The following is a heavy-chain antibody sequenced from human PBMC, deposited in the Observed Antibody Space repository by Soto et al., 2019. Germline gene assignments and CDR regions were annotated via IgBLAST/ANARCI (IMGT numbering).Heavy chain of an antibody. J-gene: IGHJ6*02. CDR1: GGTFSSYA. CDR2: IFPIFGTA. CDR3: ASPNRYRSSTSSYYNYNGMDV. V-gene: IGHV1-69*06. D-gene: IGHD2-2*01. Sequence: GASVKVSCKASGGTFSSYAISWVRQAPGQGLEWMGGIFPIFGTANYAQKFQGRVTITADKATSTAYMELSSLRSVDTAVYYCASPNRYRSSTSSYYNYNGMDVCGQGTTVTVSS.